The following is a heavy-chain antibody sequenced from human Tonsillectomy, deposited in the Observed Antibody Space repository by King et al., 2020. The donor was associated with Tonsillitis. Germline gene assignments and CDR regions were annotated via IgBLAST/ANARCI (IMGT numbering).Heavy chain of an antibody. CDR3: ASCMVACRFYYYYGMDV. Sequence: VQLVESGGGLVQPGGSLRLSCAASGFTFSSYAMSWVRQAPGKGLEWVSAISGSGGSTYYADSVKGRFTISRDNSKNTLYLQMNSLRAEDTAVYYCASCMVACRFYYYYGMDVGGQGTTVTVSS. CDR2: ISGSGGST. V-gene: IGHV3-23*04. D-gene: IGHD5-12*01. J-gene: IGHJ6*02. CDR1: GFTFSSYA.